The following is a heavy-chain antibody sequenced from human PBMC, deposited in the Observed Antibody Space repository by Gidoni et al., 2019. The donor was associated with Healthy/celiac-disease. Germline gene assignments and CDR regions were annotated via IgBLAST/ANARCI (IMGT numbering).Heavy chain of an antibody. D-gene: IGHD3-22*01. V-gene: IGHV3-23*01. CDR3: AKDPGVYDSSGYSPSLDY. J-gene: IGHJ4*02. Sequence: EVQLLESGGGLVQPGGSLRLSCASSGFTFSSYALRWVRPAPGKGLEWVSAISGSGGSTYYADSVKGRFTISRDNSKNTLYLQMNSLRAEDTAVYYCAKDPGVYDSSGYSPSLDYWGQGTLVTVSS. CDR1: GFTFSSYA. CDR2: ISGSGGST.